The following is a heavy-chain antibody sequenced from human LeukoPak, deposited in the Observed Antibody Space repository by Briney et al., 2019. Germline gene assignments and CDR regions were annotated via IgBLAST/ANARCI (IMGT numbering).Heavy chain of an antibody. J-gene: IGHJ3*02. CDR1: GFTVSSNY. Sequence: HPGGSLRLSCAASGFTVSSNYMSWVRQAPGKGLEWVSVIYTGGSTYYADSVKGRFTISRDNSKNTLYLQMNSLRAEDTAVYYCATPAPYSSSWDAFDTLGQGTMVTVSS. CDR3: ATPAPYSSSWDAFDT. D-gene: IGHD6-13*01. CDR2: IYTGGST. V-gene: IGHV3-53*01.